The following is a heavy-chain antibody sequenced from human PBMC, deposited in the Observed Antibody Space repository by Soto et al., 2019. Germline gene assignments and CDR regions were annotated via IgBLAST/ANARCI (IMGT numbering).Heavy chain of an antibody. D-gene: IGHD2-2*01. J-gene: IGHJ1*01. CDR3: ASPGSNYSHP. V-gene: IGHV1-69*12. CDR1: GGTFSSYA. Sequence: QVQLVQSGAEVKKPGSSVKVSCKASGGTFSSYAISWVRQAPGQGLEWMGGIIPIFGTANYAQKFQGRVTITADEPTSPPYMTWGSWRSEATAVYYVASPGSNYSHPWGRAPLVTVP. CDR2: IIPIFGTA.